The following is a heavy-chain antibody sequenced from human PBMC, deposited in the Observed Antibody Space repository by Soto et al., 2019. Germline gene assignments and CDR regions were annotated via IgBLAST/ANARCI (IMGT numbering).Heavy chain of an antibody. CDR3: ARDSGVAADL. Sequence: EVQLVESGGGLVQPGGSLRLSCAASGFTFSSIWMHWVRQAPGKGLVWVSRMNSDGSRRGYADSVKGRFTISRDNAKNMLYLQMNRLRAEDTAVYYCARDSGVAADLWGRGTLVTVSS. J-gene: IGHJ2*01. D-gene: IGHD2-15*01. V-gene: IGHV3-74*01. CDR2: MNSDGSRR. CDR1: GFTFSSIW.